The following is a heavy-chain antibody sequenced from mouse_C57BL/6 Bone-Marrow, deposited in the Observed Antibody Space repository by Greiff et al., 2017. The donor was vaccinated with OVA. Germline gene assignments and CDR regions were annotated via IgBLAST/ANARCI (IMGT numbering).Heavy chain of an antibody. D-gene: IGHD2-5*01. V-gene: IGHV1-15*01. Sequence: VHLVESGAELVRPGASVTLSCKASGYTFTDYEMHWVKQTPVHGLEWIGAIDPETGGTAYNQKFKGKAILTVDKSSSTAYMELRSLTSEDSAVYYCTRSYSNYGDFDYWGQGTTLTVSS. CDR1: GYTFTDYE. CDR2: IDPETGGT. J-gene: IGHJ2*01. CDR3: TRSYSNYGDFDY.